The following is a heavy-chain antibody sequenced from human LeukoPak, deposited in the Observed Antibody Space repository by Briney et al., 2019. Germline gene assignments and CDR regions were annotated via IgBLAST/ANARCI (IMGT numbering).Heavy chain of an antibody. Sequence: GRSLRLSCAASGFTFDDYAMHWVRQAPGKGLEWVSGISWNSGSIGYADSVKGRCTISRDNAKNSLYLQMNSLRAEDTALYYCAKDSGSGYSSGWLTFDPWGQGTLVTVSS. D-gene: IGHD6-19*01. V-gene: IGHV3-9*01. CDR2: ISWNSGSI. CDR1: GFTFDDYA. J-gene: IGHJ5*02. CDR3: AKDSGSGYSSGWLTFDP.